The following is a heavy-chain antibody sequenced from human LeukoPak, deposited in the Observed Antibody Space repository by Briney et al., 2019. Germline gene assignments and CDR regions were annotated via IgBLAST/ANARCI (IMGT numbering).Heavy chain of an antibody. CDR1: GFTFDDYA. CDR2: ISWNSGSI. D-gene: IGHD6-13*01. J-gene: IGHJ5*02. V-gene: IGHV3-9*01. CDR3: AKDRGIAAAGHWFDP. Sequence: GRSLRLSCAASGFTFDDYAMHWVRQAPGKGLEWVSGISWNSGSIGYADSVKGRFTISRDNAKNSLYLQMNSLRAEDTALYYCAKDRGIAAAGHWFDPWGQGTLVTVSS.